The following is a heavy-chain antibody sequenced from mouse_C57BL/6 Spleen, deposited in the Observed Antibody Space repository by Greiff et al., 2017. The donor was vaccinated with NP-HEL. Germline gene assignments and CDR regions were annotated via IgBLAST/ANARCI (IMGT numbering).Heavy chain of an antibody. J-gene: IGHJ2*01. V-gene: IGHV1-26*01. Sequence: EVQLQQSGPELVKPGASVKISCKASGYTFTDYYMNWVKQSHGKSLEWIGDINPNNGGTSYNQKFKGKATLTVDKSSSTAYMELRSLTSEDSAVYYCAKDDGYYDYDFDYWGQGTTLTVSS. CDR1: GYTFTDYY. CDR2: INPNNGGT. D-gene: IGHD2-3*01. CDR3: AKDDGYYDYDFDY.